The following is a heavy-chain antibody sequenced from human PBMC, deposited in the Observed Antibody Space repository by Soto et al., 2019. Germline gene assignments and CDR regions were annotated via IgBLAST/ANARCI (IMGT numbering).Heavy chain of an antibody. D-gene: IGHD2-2*01. CDR2: TYYRSKWYN. Sequence: SHTLSLPCAISGDSVSSNSDAWNWIRQSTSRGLEWVGRTYYRSKWYNDYAVSVKSRITINQDTSKHQFSLQLNSVTPEDTAVYYCARDQPGPYGMDVWGQGTTVTVSS. CDR3: ARDQPGPYGMDV. CDR1: GDSVSSNSDA. J-gene: IGHJ6*02. V-gene: IGHV6-1*01.